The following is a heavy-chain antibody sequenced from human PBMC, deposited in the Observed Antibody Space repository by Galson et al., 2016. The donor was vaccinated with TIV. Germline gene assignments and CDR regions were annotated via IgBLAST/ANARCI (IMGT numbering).Heavy chain of an antibody. J-gene: IGHJ4*02. Sequence: SLRLSCAASGFTFIDYDINWVRQAPGKGLEWVSSISGSGLSTYYTDSVKGRFTISRDNSKNTLYLQMNSLRAEETAIYYCAKGERQYRGYDWGFDYWGQGALVTVSS. CDR2: ISGSGLST. D-gene: IGHD5-12*01. CDR3: AKGERQYRGYDWGFDY. V-gene: IGHV3-23*01. CDR1: GFTFIDYD.